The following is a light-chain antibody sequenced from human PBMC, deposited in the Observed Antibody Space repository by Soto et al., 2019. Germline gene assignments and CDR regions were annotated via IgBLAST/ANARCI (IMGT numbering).Light chain of an antibody. J-gene: IGKJ2*01. CDR3: QQRSNWPHT. Sequence: EIVLTQSPATLSLSPGERATLSCRSSQSVSSYLAWYQQKPGQPPRLLIYDASNRATVIPARFSGSGSGTDFTLTISSLEPADFAVYYCQQRSNWPHTFGQGTKLEIK. V-gene: IGKV3-11*01. CDR2: DAS. CDR1: QSVSSY.